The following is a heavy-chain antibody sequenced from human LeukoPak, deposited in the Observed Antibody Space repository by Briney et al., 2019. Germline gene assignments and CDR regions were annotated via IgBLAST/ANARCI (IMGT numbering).Heavy chain of an antibody. CDR3: ARSIPGDRSFDI. CDR2: INHSGST. J-gene: IGHJ3*02. Sequence: SETLSLTCAGYGGSFSGYYWSWIRQPPGKGLEGIGEINHSGSTNYNPSLKSRVTISVDTSKNQFSLKLSSVTDADTAVYYCARSIPGDRSFDIWGQGTMLTVSS. CDR1: GGSFSGYY. V-gene: IGHV4-34*01. D-gene: IGHD7-27*01.